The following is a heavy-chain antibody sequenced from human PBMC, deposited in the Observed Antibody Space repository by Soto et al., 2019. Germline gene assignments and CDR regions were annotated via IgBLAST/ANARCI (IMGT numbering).Heavy chain of an antibody. CDR3: AISDTAMGSGPYGMDD. CDR1: GYSFTSYW. D-gene: IGHD5-18*01. Sequence: GESLKISCKGSGYSFTSYWIGWVRQMPGKGLEWMGIIYPGDSDTRYSPSFQGQVTISADKSISTAYLQWSSLKASDTAMYYCAISDTAMGSGPYGMDDWGQGTTVTVSS. J-gene: IGHJ6*02. CDR2: IYPGDSDT. V-gene: IGHV5-51*01.